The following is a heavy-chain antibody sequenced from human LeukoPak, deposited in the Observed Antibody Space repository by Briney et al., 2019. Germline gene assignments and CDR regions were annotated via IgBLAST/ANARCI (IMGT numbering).Heavy chain of an antibody. Sequence: SLRLSCAASGFTFDDYAMHWVRQAPGKGLEWVSGISWNSGSIGYADSVKGRFTISRDNAKNSLYLQMNSLRAEDTALYYCAKGGYSYGNGAFDIWGQGTMVTVSS. D-gene: IGHD5-18*01. V-gene: IGHV3-9*01. J-gene: IGHJ3*02. CDR1: GFTFDDYA. CDR2: ISWNSGSI. CDR3: AKGGYSYGNGAFDI.